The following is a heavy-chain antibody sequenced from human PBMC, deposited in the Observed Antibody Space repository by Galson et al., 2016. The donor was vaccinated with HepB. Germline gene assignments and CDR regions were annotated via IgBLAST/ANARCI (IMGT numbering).Heavy chain of an antibody. CDR1: GFTFSSFA. CDR3: ATILGYCRGGSCYRDY. Sequence: SLRLSCAASGFTFSSFAMSWVRQTPGKGLEWVASIIPSGGDTHYAESAKGRFTISRDNSKYTVYLQMHSLRGEDTALYYCATILGYCRGGSCYRDYWGQGTLVTVSS. D-gene: IGHD2-15*01. V-gene: IGHV3-23*01. CDR2: IIPSGGDT. J-gene: IGHJ4*02.